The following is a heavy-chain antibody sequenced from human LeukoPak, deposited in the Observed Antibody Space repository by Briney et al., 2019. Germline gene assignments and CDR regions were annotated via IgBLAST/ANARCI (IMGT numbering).Heavy chain of an antibody. Sequence: GGSLGLSCATSAFTFRSDWMTWVRQAPGKGLEWVANINHDGSKTHYVDSVKGRFTISRDNTENSLFLQLNSLRAEDTAVYYCARGGSYDYWGQGTLVTVSS. J-gene: IGHJ4*02. CDR1: AFTFRSDW. V-gene: IGHV3-7*03. CDR3: ARGGSYDY. D-gene: IGHD1-26*01. CDR2: INHDGSKT.